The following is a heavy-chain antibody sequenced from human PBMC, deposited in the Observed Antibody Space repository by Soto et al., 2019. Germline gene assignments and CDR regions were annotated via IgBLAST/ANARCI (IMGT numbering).Heavy chain of an antibody. CDR1: GGSFSGYY. D-gene: IGHD2-15*01. V-gene: IGHV4-34*09. CDR3: ARTFAVVVAATPRSRAFDI. CDR2: INHSGST. J-gene: IGHJ3*02. Sequence: SETLSLTCAVYGGSFSGYYWSWIRQPPGKGLEWIGEINHSGSTNYNPSLKSRVTISVDTSKNQFSLKLSSVTAADTAVYYCARTFAVVVAATPRSRAFDIWGQGTMVTVSS.